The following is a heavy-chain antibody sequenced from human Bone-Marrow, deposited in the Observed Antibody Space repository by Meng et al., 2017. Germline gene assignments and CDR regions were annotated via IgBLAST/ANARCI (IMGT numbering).Heavy chain of an antibody. CDR3: AKDLGRIAVAGTRY. CDR2: ISGSGGST. D-gene: IGHD6-19*01. CDR1: GFTFSSYG. V-gene: IGHV3-23*01. Sequence: GESLKISCAASGFTFSSYGMHWVRQAPGKGLEWVSAISGSGGSTYYADSVKGRFTISRDNSKNTLYLQMNSLRAEDTAVYYCAKDLGRIAVAGTRYWGQGTLVTVSS. J-gene: IGHJ4*02.